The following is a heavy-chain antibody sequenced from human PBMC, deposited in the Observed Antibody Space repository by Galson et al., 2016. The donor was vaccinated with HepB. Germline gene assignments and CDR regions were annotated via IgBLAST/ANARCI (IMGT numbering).Heavy chain of an antibody. Sequence: SLRLSCAASGFTFSRYGMHWVRQAPGKGLEWVAVISYDGSNNYYADSVKGRFTISRDNSKNTLYLQMNSLRAEDTAVYSCAKGGVWVQLWLSFDYWGQGTLVTVSS. CDR2: ISYDGSNN. CDR1: GFTFSRYG. CDR3: AKGGVWVQLWLSFDY. V-gene: IGHV3-30*18. J-gene: IGHJ4*02. D-gene: IGHD5-18*01.